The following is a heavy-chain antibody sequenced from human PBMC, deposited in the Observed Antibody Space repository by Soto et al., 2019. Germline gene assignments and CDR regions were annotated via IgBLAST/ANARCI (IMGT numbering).Heavy chain of an antibody. J-gene: IGHJ3*02. CDR2: IKPDGSEK. CDR3: ARGDYYDSSGPFSDAFDI. D-gene: IGHD3-22*01. V-gene: IGHV3-7*04. CDR1: GFTFSSHW. Sequence: GGSLRLSCAASGFTFSSHWMSWVRQAPGKGLEWVANIKPDGSEKWYVDSVEGRFTISRDNAKNSLYLQMNSLRAEDTAVYYCARGDYYDSSGPFSDAFDIWGQGTMVTVSS.